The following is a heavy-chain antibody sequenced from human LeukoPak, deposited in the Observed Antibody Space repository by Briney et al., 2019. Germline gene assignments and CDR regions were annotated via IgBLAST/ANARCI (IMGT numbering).Heavy chain of an antibody. CDR1: GFTFSSYN. D-gene: IGHD3-10*01. CDR2: ISSSPSYI. J-gene: IGHJ4*02. CDR3: ARGNLWFGELVY. Sequence: GGSLRLCCAASGFTFSSYNMNWVRQAPGKGLEWVSSISSSPSYIYYADSVQGRITISRDNAKNSLYLQMNSLRAEDTAVYYCARGNLWFGELVYWGQGTLVTVSS. V-gene: IGHV3-21*01.